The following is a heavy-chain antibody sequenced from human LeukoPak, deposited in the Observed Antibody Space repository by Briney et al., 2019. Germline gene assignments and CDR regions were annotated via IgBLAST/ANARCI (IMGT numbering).Heavy chain of an antibody. J-gene: IGHJ4*02. CDR1: GDSVSSNSVT. Sequence: LQTLSLTCVISGDSVSSNSVTWNWIRQSPSRGLEWLGRTYYNSINSNWYKDYAPAVKSRITITPDTTKNQFSLQLNSVTPEDTAVYYCARGWLPPGFGYWGQGTLVTVSS. V-gene: IGHV6-1*01. D-gene: IGHD5-24*01. CDR2: TYYNSINSNWYK. CDR3: ARGWLPPGFGY.